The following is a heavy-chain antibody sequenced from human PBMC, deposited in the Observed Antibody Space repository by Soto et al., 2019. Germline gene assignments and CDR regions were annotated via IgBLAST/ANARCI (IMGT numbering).Heavy chain of an antibody. Sequence: SVKVSCKASGYTFTHYYIHWVRQAPGQGLEWMGIINPNGGITTYAQKFRAGFTMTRDTSTSTVYLELSSLRSEDSAVYYCATSVNSAMAFDYWGQGTLVTVSS. CDR1: GYTFTHYY. J-gene: IGHJ4*02. V-gene: IGHV1-46*01. CDR3: ATSVNSAMAFDY. CDR2: INPNGGIT. D-gene: IGHD5-18*01.